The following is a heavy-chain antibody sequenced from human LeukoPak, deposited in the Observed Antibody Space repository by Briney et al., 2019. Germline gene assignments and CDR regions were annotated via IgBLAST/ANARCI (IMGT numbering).Heavy chain of an antibody. J-gene: IGHJ6*03. V-gene: IGHV1-2*02. CDR1: GYTFTGYY. CDR3: ARDLKAYCGGDCYKTYYYYYYMDV. D-gene: IGHD2-21*02. CDR2: INPNSGGT. Sequence: AASVKVSCKASGYTFTGYYMHWVRQAPGQGLEWMGWINPNSGGTNYAQKFQGRVTMTRDTSISTAYMELSRLRSDDTAVYYCARDLKAYCGGDCYKTYYYYYYMDVWGKGTTVTISS.